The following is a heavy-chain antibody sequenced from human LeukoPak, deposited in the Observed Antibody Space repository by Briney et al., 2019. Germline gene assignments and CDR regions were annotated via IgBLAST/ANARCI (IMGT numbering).Heavy chain of an antibody. CDR1: SGSISSYL. D-gene: IGHD3-22*01. V-gene: IGHV4-59*12. CDR3: ATATFDSSGYHRRDS. Sequence: PSETLSLTCTVSSGSISSYLWSWIRQPPGKGLEWIGYISYSGSTNYNPSLKSRVTISVDKSKNQFSLKLTSVTAADTAVYYCATATFDSSGYHRRDSWGQGTLVTVSS. J-gene: IGHJ5*02. CDR2: ISYSGST.